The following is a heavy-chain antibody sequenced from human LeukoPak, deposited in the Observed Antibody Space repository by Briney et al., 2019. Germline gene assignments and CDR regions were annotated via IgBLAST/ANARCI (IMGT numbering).Heavy chain of an antibody. D-gene: IGHD3-10*01. CDR3: ARDEGSGSYYSLFDY. CDR1: GGSISSSSYY. Sequence: SETLSLTCTVSGGSISSSSYYWGWIRQPPGKGLEWIGSIYYSGSTYYNPSLKSRVPISVDTSKNQFSLKLSSVTAADTAVYYCARDEGSGSYYSLFDYWGQGTLVTVSS. CDR2: IYYSGST. J-gene: IGHJ4*02. V-gene: IGHV4-39*07.